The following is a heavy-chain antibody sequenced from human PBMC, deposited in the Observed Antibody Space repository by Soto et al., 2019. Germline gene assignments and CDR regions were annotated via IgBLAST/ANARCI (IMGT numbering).Heavy chain of an antibody. CDR3: ARPPASLGCSGGSCEIGMDV. CDR1: GYTFTSYY. Sequence: ASVKVSCKASGYTFTSYYMHWVRQAPGQGLEWMGIINPSGGSTSYAQKFQGRVTMTRDTSTSTVYMELSSVTAADTAVYYCARPPASLGCSGGSCEIGMDVWGQGTTVTVSS. V-gene: IGHV1-46*01. D-gene: IGHD2-15*01. CDR2: INPSGGST. J-gene: IGHJ6*02.